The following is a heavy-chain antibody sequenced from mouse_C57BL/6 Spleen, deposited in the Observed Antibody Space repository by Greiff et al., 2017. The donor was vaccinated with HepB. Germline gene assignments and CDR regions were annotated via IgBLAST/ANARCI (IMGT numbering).Heavy chain of an antibody. CDR2: IHPNSGST. J-gene: IGHJ3*01. CDR1: GYTFTSYW. CDR3: APRIYDGGVAY. D-gene: IGHD2-3*01. Sequence: QVQLKESGAELVKPGASVKLSCKASGYTFTSYWMHWVKQRPGQGLEWIGMIHPNSGSTNYNEKFKSKATLTVDKSSSTDYMQLSSLTSEDSAVYYCAPRIYDGGVAYWGQGTLVTVSA. V-gene: IGHV1-64*01.